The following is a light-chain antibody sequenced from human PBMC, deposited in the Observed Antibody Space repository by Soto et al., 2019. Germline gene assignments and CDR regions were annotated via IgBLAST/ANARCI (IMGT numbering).Light chain of an antibody. CDR2: GAS. Sequence: DIQMTQSPSSLSASVGDRVTITCRASQGIGDSLAWYQQKPGKVPKLLMFGASTLHSGVPSRFSGSGSGTDFSLTISSLQPEDVATYCCQKYGSAPGTFGPGSKVDI. CDR3: QKYGSAPGT. J-gene: IGKJ3*01. V-gene: IGKV1-27*01. CDR1: QGIGDS.